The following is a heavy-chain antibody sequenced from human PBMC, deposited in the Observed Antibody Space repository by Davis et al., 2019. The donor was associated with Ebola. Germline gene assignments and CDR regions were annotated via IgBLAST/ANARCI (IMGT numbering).Heavy chain of an antibody. V-gene: IGHV3-23*01. J-gene: IGHJ4*02. CDR3: ASRSTANPS. CDR1: GFTFSSYA. Sequence: GESLKISCAASGFTFSSYAMSWVRQAPGKGLEWVSAISGSGGSTYYADSVKGRFTISRDNSKNTLYLQMNSLRAEDTAVYYCASRSTANPSWGQGTLVTVSS. D-gene: IGHD5-18*01. CDR2: ISGSGGST.